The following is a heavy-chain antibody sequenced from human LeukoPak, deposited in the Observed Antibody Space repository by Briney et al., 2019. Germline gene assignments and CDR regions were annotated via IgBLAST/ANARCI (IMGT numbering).Heavy chain of an antibody. J-gene: IGHJ4*02. V-gene: IGHV3-23*05. D-gene: IGHD5-12*01. CDR1: GFTFSNYA. Sequence: GGSLRLSCAASGFTFSNYAMSWVRQAPGKGLEWVSSVLIGSKLTYHADSVKGRFIVPRDDSKSTLYLQMHSLRAEDTAVYYCVKRPASGDAYFEEWGRGTLVTVSS. CDR2: VLIGSKLT. CDR3: VKRPASGDAYFEE.